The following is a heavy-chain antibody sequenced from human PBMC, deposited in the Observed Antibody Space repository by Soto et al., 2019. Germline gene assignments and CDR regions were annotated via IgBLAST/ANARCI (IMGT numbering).Heavy chain of an antibody. CDR2: ISGSGGTT. D-gene: IGHD3-3*01. Sequence: GGSLRLSCAASGFIFSSYAMSWVRQAPGKGLEWVSAISGSGGTTYYSDSVKGRFTISRDNSKNTVYLQMNDLRVEDAAEYFCAKDSWAIFGVPAGEYYAMDVWGQGATVTVSS. CDR3: AKDSWAIFGVPAGEYYAMDV. CDR1: GFIFSSYA. V-gene: IGHV3-23*01. J-gene: IGHJ6*02.